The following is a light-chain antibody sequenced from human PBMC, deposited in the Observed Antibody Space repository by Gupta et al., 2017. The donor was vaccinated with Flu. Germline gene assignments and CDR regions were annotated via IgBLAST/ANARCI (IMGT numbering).Light chain of an antibody. J-gene: IGLJ1*01. CDR1: SANIGAGYD. Sequence: QSVLTQPPSVSGAPVQRVTIACTGGSANIGAGYDVQWYQQLPGTAPKLLIYANNDRPSGVPDRFSGSKSDISASLAITGLQSGDEADYYCQSYDSSLSAYVFGTGTKVTVL. CDR2: ANN. V-gene: IGLV1-40*01. CDR3: QSYDSSLSAYV.